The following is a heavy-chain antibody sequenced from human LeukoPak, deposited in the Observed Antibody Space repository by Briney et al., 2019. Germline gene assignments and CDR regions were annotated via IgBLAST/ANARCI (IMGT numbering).Heavy chain of an antibody. CDR2: ISWNSGSI. CDR1: GFTFDDYA. V-gene: IGHV3-9*01. D-gene: IGHD3-10*01. J-gene: IGHJ6*03. CDR3: AKTRNESQVNMVRNYYYYYMDV. Sequence: GGSLRLSCAASGFTFDDYAMHWVRQAPGKGLEWVSGISWNSGSIGYADSVKGRFTISRDNAKNSLYLQMNSLRAEDTALYYCAKTRNESQVNMVRNYYYYYMDVWGKGTTVTISS.